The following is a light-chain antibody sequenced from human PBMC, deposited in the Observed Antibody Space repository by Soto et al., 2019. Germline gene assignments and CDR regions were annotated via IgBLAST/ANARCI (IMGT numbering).Light chain of an antibody. CDR1: ISDVGGYNY. CDR2: EVS. J-gene: IGLJ1*01. Sequence: QSVLTQPASVSGSPGKSLTISCTGTISDVGGYNYVSWYQQHPGKAPKLMIYEVSNRPSGVYNRFSGSKSGNTASLTISGLQAEDEAHYYCCSFTSRRTHVFGTGTKVTVL. CDR3: CSFTSRRTHV. V-gene: IGLV2-14*01.